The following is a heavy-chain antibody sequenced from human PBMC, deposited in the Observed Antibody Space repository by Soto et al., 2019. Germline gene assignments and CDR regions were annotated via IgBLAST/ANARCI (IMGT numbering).Heavy chain of an antibody. CDR2: IYYNGNT. J-gene: IGHJ6*03. V-gene: IGHV4-59*08. CDR3: TTTVTTSYYYYYMDV. D-gene: IGHD4-4*01. CDR1: GGSISNHY. Sequence: SETLSLTCTVSGGSISNHYWSWIRQPPGKGLEWIGYIYYNGNTNYNPPLKSRVTMSVDTSKNQFSLKLSSVTAANTAVYYCTTTVTTSYYYYYMDVWGKGTTVTVSS.